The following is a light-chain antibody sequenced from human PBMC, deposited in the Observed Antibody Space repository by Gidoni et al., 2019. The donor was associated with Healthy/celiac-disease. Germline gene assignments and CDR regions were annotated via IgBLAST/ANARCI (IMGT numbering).Light chain of an antibody. J-gene: IGKJ5*01. Sequence: DIQRTQSPSSLSASVGDRVTITCQASQDISNYLNWYQQKPGKAPKRLIYDASNLETGVPSRFSGSGSGTDFTSTISSLQPQDIATYYCQQYDNLPITFGQXTRLEIK. CDR3: QQYDNLPIT. V-gene: IGKV1-33*01. CDR2: DAS. CDR1: QDISNY.